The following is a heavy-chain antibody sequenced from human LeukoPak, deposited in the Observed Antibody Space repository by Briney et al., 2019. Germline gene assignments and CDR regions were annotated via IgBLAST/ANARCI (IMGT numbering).Heavy chain of an antibody. V-gene: IGHV3-7*01. CDR2: IKQHGSEK. J-gene: IGHJ4*02. CDR1: GFTFSSYS. Sequence: GGSLRLPCAASGFTFSSYSMNWVRQAPGKGLEWVANIKQHGSEKYYVDSVKGRFTISRDDAKNSLYLQMNSLRDEDTAVYYCTRGGQTSSWFWVDWGQGTLVTVSS. D-gene: IGHD6-13*01. CDR3: TRGGQTSSWFWVD.